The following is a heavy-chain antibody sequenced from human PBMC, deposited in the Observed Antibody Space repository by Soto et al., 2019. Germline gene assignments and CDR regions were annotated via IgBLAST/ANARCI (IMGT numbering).Heavy chain of an antibody. CDR1: GGSISSGGYY. CDR3: ARAVDFSDSSGSPQSDY. V-gene: IGHV4-31*02. J-gene: IGHJ4*02. Sequence: SETLSLTCTVSGGSISSGGYYWSWIRQHPGKGLEWIGYIYYSGSTYYNPSLKSRVTISVDTSKNQFSLKLSSVTAADTAVYYCARAVDFSDSSGSPQSDYWGQGTLVTVSS. CDR2: IYYSGST. D-gene: IGHD3-22*01.